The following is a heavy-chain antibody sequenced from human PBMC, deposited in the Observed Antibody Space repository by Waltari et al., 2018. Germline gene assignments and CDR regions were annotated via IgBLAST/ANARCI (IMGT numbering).Heavy chain of an antibody. D-gene: IGHD7-27*01. CDR3: ARSPGTGDHTYYFDY. V-gene: IGHV1-69*05. J-gene: IGHJ4*02. CDR1: GGTFSSYA. Sequence: QVQLVQSGAEVKKPGSSVKVSCKASGGTFSSYAISWVRQAPGQGLEWMGGIIPSFGTANYAQKFQGRVTITTDESTSTADMELSSLRSEDTAVYYCARSPGTGDHTYYFDYWGQGTLVTVSS. CDR2: IIPSFGTA.